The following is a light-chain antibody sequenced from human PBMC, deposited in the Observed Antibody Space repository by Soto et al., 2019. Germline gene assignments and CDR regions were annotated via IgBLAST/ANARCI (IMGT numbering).Light chain of an antibody. CDR1: SSDVGNYDS. Sequence: QSALIQPPSASGSPGQSVTISCTGTSSDVGNYDSVSWYQHHPGKAPQAVIYEVNKRPSGVPDRFSGSKSGNTASLTVSGLQAEDEGDYYCSSYAGSNNYVFGTGTKVTVL. V-gene: IGLV2-8*01. J-gene: IGLJ1*01. CDR3: SSYAGSNNYV. CDR2: EVN.